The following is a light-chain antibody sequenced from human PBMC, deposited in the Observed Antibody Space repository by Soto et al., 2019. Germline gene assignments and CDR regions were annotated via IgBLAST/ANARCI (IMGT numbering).Light chain of an antibody. CDR3: QSYASSLSAVV. V-gene: IGLV1-40*01. CDR2: DNN. Sequence: QSVLTQPPSVSGAPGQRVTISCTGSSSNIGADYDVPWYQQLPGTPPKLVIFDNNNRPSGVTDRISGSKSGTSASLAISGLQAEDEADYYCQSYASSLSAVVFGGGTKLTVL. CDR1: SSNIGADYD. J-gene: IGLJ2*01.